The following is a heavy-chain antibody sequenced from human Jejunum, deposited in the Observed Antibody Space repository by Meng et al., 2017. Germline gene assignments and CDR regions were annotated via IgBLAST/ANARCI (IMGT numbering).Heavy chain of an antibody. J-gene: IGHJ2*01. CDR1: GASMSSGNYY. CDR3: ARVNWTSSYWYFDL. D-gene: IGHD1-1*01. Sequence: HRQKSGPGLVKPSQTLSLTCTVSGASMSSGNYYWTWIRQHPGKGLEWIGYIYYSGSTYYNPSLQSLVTISIDMSENQFSLKLTSVTAADTAVYYCARVNWTSSYWYFDLWGRGTLVTVSS. V-gene: IGHV4-31*01. CDR2: IYYSGST.